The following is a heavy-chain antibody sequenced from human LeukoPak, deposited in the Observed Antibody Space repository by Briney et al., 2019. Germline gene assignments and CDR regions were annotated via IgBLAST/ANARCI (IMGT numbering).Heavy chain of an antibody. CDR1: GFMFSTYA. D-gene: IGHD3-22*01. Sequence: GGSLRLSCATSGFMFSTYAMSWVRQAPGKGLEWVSIISNSGGTTYYADSVKGRFTVSRDNSKNTLYLQMNSLRAEDTAVYYCARASIGYYQVWGSDYWGQGTLVTVSS. J-gene: IGHJ4*02. CDR3: ARASIGYYQVWGSDY. CDR2: ISNSGGTT. V-gene: IGHV3-23*01.